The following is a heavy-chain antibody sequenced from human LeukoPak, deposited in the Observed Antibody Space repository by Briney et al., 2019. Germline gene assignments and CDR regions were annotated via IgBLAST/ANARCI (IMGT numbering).Heavy chain of an antibody. CDR1: GYSFTNYD. V-gene: IGHV1-8*03. CDR2: MKPNSGDT. D-gene: IGHD3-22*01. J-gene: IGHJ5*02. Sequence: ASVKVSCKASGYSFTNYDINWVRQAPGQGLEWMGWMKPNSGDTGYAQKFQGRVTFSRNTSISTAYMELTNPRSEDTAVYYCARCDYDTTINPNWFDPWGQGTLVTVSS. CDR3: ARCDYDTTINPNWFDP.